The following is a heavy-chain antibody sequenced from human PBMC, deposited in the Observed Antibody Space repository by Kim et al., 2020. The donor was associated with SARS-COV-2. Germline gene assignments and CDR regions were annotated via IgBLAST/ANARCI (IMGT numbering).Heavy chain of an antibody. J-gene: IGHJ4*02. CDR2: VSASGTGT. D-gene: IGHD3-16*01. CDR3: ADGGALTTPLDY. CDR1: GFTFSSYA. Sequence: GGSLRLSCAASGFTFSSYAMCWVRQAPGKGLQWVSAVSASGTGTYYADSVKGRFTISRDNSKNTLYLQMNSLRAEDTAVYYCADGGALTTPLDYWGQGTLVTVSS. V-gene: IGHV3-23*01.